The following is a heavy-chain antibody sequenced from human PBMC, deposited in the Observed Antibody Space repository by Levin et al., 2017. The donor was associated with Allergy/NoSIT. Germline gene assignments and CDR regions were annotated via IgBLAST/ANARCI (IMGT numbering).Heavy chain of an antibody. Sequence: PSETLSLTCAVSGYSISSGYYWGWIRQPPGKGLEWIGSVYHSGSAYYNPSLKSRVTISVDTSRNQFSLKLSSVTAADTAVYYCARTGQEDSSAFFDYWGQGTLVTVSS. J-gene: IGHJ4*02. D-gene: IGHD6-6*01. CDR1: GYSISSGYY. CDR2: VYHSGSA. V-gene: IGHV4-38-2*01. CDR3: ARTGQEDSSAFFDY.